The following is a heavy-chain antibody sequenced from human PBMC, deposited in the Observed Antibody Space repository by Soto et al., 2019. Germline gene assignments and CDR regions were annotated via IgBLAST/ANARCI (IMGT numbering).Heavy chain of an antibody. CDR3: ARPDSSSWAAPFGS. J-gene: IGHJ4*02. Sequence: SETLSLTCTVSGGSISSYYWSWIRQPPGKGLEWIGSSSYSGNTNYNPSLRSRVTISVDTSNNQFSLRLTSVTASDTAVYYCARPDSSSWAAPFGSWGQGTLVTVSS. V-gene: IGHV4-59*08. CDR1: GGSISSYY. CDR2: SSYSGNT. D-gene: IGHD6-13*01.